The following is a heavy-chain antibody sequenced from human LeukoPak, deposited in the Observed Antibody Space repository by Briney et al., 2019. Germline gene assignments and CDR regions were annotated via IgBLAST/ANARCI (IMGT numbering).Heavy chain of an antibody. D-gene: IGHD1-26*01. V-gene: IGHV4-39*01. CDR3: ARPRYSGSYYPFDY. CDR1: GGSMSSSSYY. CDR2: IYYSGST. J-gene: IGHJ4*02. Sequence: SETLSLTCTVSGGSMSSSSYYWGWIRQPPGKGLEWIGSIYYSGSTYYNPSLKSRVTISVDTSKNQFSLKVSSVTAADTAVYYCARPRYSGSYYPFDYWGQGTLVTVSS.